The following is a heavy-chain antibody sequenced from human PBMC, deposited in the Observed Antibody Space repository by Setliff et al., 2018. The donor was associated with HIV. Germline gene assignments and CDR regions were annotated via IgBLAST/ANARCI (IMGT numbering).Heavy chain of an antibody. V-gene: IGHV3-33*01. D-gene: IGHD1-26*01. J-gene: IGHJ4*02. CDR3: ATDGEDGSYLY. CDR2: IWYDGSNK. Sequence: GGSLRLSCAASGFTFSSHGMHWVRQAPGKGLEWVAIIWYDGSNKYYADSVKGRFTISRDNSKNTLYLQMNSLRAEDTALYYCATDGEDGSYLYWGQGTLVTVSS. CDR1: GFTFSSHG.